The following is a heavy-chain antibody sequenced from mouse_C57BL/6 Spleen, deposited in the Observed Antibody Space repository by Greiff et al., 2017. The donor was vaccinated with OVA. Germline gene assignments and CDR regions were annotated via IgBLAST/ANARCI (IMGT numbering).Heavy chain of an antibody. V-gene: IGHV1-52*01. J-gene: IGHJ3*01. CDR2: IDPSDSET. CDR1: GYTFTSYW. CDR3: ARGDGYAWFAY. D-gene: IGHD2-2*01. Sequence: QVQLQQPGAELVRPGSSVKLSCKASGYTFTSYWMHWVKQRPIQGLEWIGNIDPSDSETHYNQKFKDKATLTVDKSSSTAYMQLSSLTSEDSAVYYCARGDGYAWFAYWGQGTLVTVSA.